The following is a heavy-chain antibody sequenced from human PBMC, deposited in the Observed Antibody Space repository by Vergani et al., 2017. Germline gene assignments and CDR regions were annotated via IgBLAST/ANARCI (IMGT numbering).Heavy chain of an antibody. D-gene: IGHD3-22*01. Sequence: QVQLQESGPGLVKPSQTLSLTCTVSGGSISSDNYYWSWIRQPPGKGLEWIGYIYYSGFTYYNPSLKSRVSISVDTAKNQFSLKLSSVTAADTAVYYCARTLSIYYDSSGYVPDAFDIWGQGTMVTVSS. V-gene: IGHV4-30-4*01. CDR1: GGSISSDNYY. CDR3: ARTLSIYYDSSGYVPDAFDI. CDR2: IYYSGFT. J-gene: IGHJ3*02.